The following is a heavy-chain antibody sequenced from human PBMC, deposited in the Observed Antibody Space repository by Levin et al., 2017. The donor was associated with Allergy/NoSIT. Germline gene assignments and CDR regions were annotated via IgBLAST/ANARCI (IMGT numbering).Heavy chain of an antibody. J-gene: IGHJ6*02. Sequence: GESLKISCKAFEYTFSAYYMHWVRQAPGQGLEWMGWINPNSGGTTYARHFQGRVTLTRDTSISTAYMELSRLTSDDTAVYYCARARGTVAWGLSYGMDFWGQGTTVTVSS. V-gene: IGHV1-2*02. CDR3: ARARGTVAWGLSYGMDF. CDR2: INPNSGGT. D-gene: IGHD4-23*01. CDR1: EYTFSAYY.